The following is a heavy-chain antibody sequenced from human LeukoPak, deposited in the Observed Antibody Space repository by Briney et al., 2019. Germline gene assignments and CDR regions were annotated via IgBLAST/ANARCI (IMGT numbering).Heavy chain of an antibody. Sequence: VASVKVSCKASGYTFTSYGISWVRQAPGQGLEWMGWISAYNGNTNYAQKLQGRVTMTTDISTSTAYMELRSLRSDDTAVYYCAKGPVSAFWSGSAYYFDYWGQGTLVTVSS. V-gene: IGHV1-18*01. J-gene: IGHJ4*02. CDR2: ISAYNGNT. D-gene: IGHD3-3*01. CDR3: AKGPVSAFWSGSAYYFDY. CDR1: GYTFTSYG.